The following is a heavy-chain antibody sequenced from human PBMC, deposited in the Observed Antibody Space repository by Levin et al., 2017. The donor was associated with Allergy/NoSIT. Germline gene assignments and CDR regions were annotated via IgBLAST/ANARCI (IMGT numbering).Heavy chain of an antibody. CDR1: GYTFTGYY. Sequence: GASVKVSCKASGYTFTGYYMHWVRQAPGQGLEWMGWINPNSGGTNYAQKFQGRVTMTRDTSISTAYMELSRLRSDDTAVYYCARAGSVSDTAISSPTHDYWGQGTLVTVSS. J-gene: IGHJ4*02. CDR2: INPNSGGT. CDR3: ARAGSVSDTAISSPTHDY. V-gene: IGHV1-2*02. D-gene: IGHD5-18*01.